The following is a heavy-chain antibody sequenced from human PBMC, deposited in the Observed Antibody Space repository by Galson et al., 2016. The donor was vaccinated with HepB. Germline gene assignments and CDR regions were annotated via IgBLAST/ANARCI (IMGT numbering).Heavy chain of an antibody. Sequence: SVKVSCKASGYTFTTYDINWVRQAPGQGPEWLGWMNPHSGNAVYAQNFQGRLTLTRDTSKSTAHLELSILTSEDTAVYYCARGPSRDYYYVSAFWGQGTPVIVSS. V-gene: IGHV1-8*01. CDR1: GYTFTTYD. D-gene: IGHD3-22*01. CDR2: MNPHSGNA. CDR3: ARGPSRDYYYVSAF. J-gene: IGHJ4*01.